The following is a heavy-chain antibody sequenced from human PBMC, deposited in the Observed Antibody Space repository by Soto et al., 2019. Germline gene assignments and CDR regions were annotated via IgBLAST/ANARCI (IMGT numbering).Heavy chain of an antibody. CDR1: GGSASNDR. J-gene: IGHJ4*02. CDR3: TRGTFETTAPFY. D-gene: IGHD4-17*01. V-gene: IGHV4-4*07. Sequence: SEPLSHPCTVSGGSASNDRWSWVRQPAGKGLEWIGRIFASGRTNYNPSLQSRVTMSVDTSKNQFSLTMTSLAAADTAVYYCTRGTFETTAPFYWGQGIPVTLSS. CDR2: IFASGRT.